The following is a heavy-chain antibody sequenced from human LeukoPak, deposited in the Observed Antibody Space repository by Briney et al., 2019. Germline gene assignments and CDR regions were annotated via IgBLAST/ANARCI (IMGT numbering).Heavy chain of an antibody. CDR2: ISSSSSTI. CDR1: GFTFSSYG. D-gene: IGHD3-22*01. V-gene: IGHV3-48*04. J-gene: IGHJ4*02. CDR3: AREPRIDFTMIVAEPGY. Sequence: PGGSLRLSCAASGFTFSSYGMHWVRQAPGKGLEWVSYISSSSSTIYYADSVKGRFTISRDNAKNSLYLQMNSLRAEDTAVYYCAREPRIDFTMIVAEPGYWGQGTLDTVSS.